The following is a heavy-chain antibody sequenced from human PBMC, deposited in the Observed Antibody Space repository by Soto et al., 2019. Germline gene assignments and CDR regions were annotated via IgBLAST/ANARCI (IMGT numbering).Heavy chain of an antibody. CDR3: AKDLDDYYDSSGYYITSYYYYGMDV. CDR2: ISGSGGST. V-gene: IGHV3-23*01. CDR1: GFTFSSYA. J-gene: IGHJ6*02. D-gene: IGHD3-22*01. Sequence: GGSLRLSCAASGFTFSSYAMSWVRQAPGKGLEWVSAISGSGGSTYYADSVKGRFTISRDNSKNTLYLQMNSLRAEDTAVYYCAKDLDDYYDSSGYYITSYYYYGMDVWAQGTTVTVSS.